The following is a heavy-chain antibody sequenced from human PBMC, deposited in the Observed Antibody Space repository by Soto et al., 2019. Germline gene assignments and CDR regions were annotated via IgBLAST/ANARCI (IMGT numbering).Heavy chain of an antibody. CDR2: VSYDGSYK. CDR3: AKEMYPRTVLDSSSPWGDY. CDR1: GFTFSDYG. V-gene: IGHV3-30*18. J-gene: IGHJ4*02. D-gene: IGHD6-6*01. Sequence: QVQLVESGGVVAQPGRSLRLSCAVSGFTFSDYGMHWVRQAPGKGLEWVAVVSYDGSYKYYADSVKGRFTVSRDLSGNTLFLQMNSLRLEDTAVYFCAKEMYPRTVLDSSSPWGDYWGQGTLVAVSS.